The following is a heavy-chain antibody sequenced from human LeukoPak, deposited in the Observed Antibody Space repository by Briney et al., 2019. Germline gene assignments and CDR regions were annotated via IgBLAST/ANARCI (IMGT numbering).Heavy chain of an antibody. V-gene: IGHV4-61*02. CDR1: GGSISSGSYY. CDR2: IYTSGST. D-gene: IGHD6-6*01. CDR3: ARDPIEYSSSGDWFDP. Sequence: SETLSLTCTVSGGSISSGSYYWSWIRQPAGKGLEWIGRIYTSGSTNYNPSLKSRVTISVDTSKNQFSLKLSSVTAADTAVYYCARDPIEYSSSGDWFDPWGQGTLVTVSS. J-gene: IGHJ5*02.